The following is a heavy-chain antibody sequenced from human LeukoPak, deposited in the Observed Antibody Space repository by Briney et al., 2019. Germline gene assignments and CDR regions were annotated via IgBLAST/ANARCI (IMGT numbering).Heavy chain of an antibody. CDR1: GFTFTTYW. CDR2: IKPDGGEK. D-gene: IGHD6-19*01. Sequence: PGGSLRLSCTASGFTFTTYWMSWVRQAPGKGLEWVANIKPDGGEKYYVDSVKGRFTISRDNAKNSLYLQMNSLRAEDTALYYCAKDMTPVAVKNCMDVWGQGTTVTVSS. V-gene: IGHV3-7*03. CDR3: AKDMTPVAVKNCMDV. J-gene: IGHJ6*02.